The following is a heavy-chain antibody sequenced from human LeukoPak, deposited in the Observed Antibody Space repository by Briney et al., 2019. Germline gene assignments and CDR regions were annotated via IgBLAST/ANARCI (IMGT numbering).Heavy chain of an antibody. CDR2: ISSSGSTI. V-gene: IGHV3-48*03. CDR1: GFTFSSYE. Sequence: GGSLRLSCAASGFTFSSYEMNWVRQAPGKGLEWVSYISSSGSTIYYADSVKGRFTISRDNAKNSLYLQMNSLRAEDTAVYYCAREGEHGDYDYWGQGTLVTVSS. J-gene: IGHJ4*02. D-gene: IGHD4-17*01. CDR3: AREGEHGDYDY.